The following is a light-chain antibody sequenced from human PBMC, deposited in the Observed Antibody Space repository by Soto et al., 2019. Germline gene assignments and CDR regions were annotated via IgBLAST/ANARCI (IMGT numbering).Light chain of an antibody. Sequence: DIQMNQSPSTLSGSVGDRVTITCRASQTISSWLAWYQQKPGKAPKLLIYKASTLKSGVPSRFSGSGSGTDFTRTISSLQPDDFATYYCQHYNSYSEACGQGTKVELK. J-gene: IGKJ1*01. CDR1: QTISSW. CDR3: QHYNSYSEA. CDR2: KAS. V-gene: IGKV1-5*03.